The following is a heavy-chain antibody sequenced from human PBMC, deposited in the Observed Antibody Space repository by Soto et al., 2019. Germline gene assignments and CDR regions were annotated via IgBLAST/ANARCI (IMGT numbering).Heavy chain of an antibody. J-gene: IGHJ2*01. CDR2: VSGGDGST. CDR3: TKQGYYWYFDI. V-gene: IGHV3-23*01. Sequence: EGQLLEFGGGLVQPGGSLRLSCAASGFTFSTYTMHWVRQAPGKGLEWVSGVSGGDGSTYYADSLKGRFSISRDNAKNTVDPQINSLTAEDTVVYYCTKQGYYWYFDIWGRCTLVTVSS. CDR1: GFTFSTYT. D-gene: IGHD5-12*01.